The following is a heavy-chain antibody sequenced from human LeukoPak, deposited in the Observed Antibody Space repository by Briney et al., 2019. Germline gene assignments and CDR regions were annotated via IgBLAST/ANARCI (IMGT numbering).Heavy chain of an antibody. CDR3: ASTLGYCSSTSCSYFDY. D-gene: IGHD2-2*01. Sequence: SETLSLTCAVYGGSFSGYHWSWIRQPPGKGLEWIGEINHSGSTNYNPSLKGRVTISVDTSKNQFSLKLSSVNAADTAVYYCASTLGYCSSTSCSYFDYWGQGTLVTVSS. CDR2: INHSGST. J-gene: IGHJ4*02. CDR1: GGSFSGYH. V-gene: IGHV4-34*01.